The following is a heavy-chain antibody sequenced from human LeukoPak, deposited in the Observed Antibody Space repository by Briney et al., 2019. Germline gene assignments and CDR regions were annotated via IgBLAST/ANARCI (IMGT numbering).Heavy chain of an antibody. D-gene: IGHD6-19*01. CDR2: IYPGDSAT. Sequence: GESLKISREGYGYGAPSFWIAWVRQMPGTGLEWMGLIYPGDSATRYSPSFQGLVTLSLYKPITTGYPQWSSLKAPDTAIYYSAKRRAVAVQYYFDYWGQGTLVTVSS. V-gene: IGHV5-51*01. CDR1: GYGAPSFW. J-gene: IGHJ4*02. CDR3: AKRRAVAVQYYFDY.